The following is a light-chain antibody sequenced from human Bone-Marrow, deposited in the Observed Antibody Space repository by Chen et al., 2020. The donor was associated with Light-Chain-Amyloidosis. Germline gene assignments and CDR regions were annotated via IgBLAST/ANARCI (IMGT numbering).Light chain of an antibody. CDR2: RDT. V-gene: IGLV3-25*03. J-gene: IGLJ2*01. CDR3: QSADSSGTYEVI. CDR1: DLPTQY. Sequence: SYELTQPPSVSVSPGQTARITCSGDDLPTQYAYWYQQKPGQAPVLVIHRDTERPSGISERFSGSSSGTTATFTISGVLAEDEADYHCQSADSSGTYEVIFGGGTKLTVL.